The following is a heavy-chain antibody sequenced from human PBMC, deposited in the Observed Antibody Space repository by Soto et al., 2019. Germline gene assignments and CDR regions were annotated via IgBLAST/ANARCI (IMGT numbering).Heavy chain of an antibody. CDR3: AKDTYYHDSSGYYIFDY. J-gene: IGHJ4*02. Sequence: GGSLRLSCAASGFSFSSYGMHWVRQAPCKGLEWVAGISYDGNRKNYADSVKDRCTISRDNSKNTVYLQMNSLRPEDTAVFYCAKDTYYHDSSGYYIFDYWGQGTLVTVSS. D-gene: IGHD3-22*01. V-gene: IGHV3-30*18. CDR1: GFSFSSYG. CDR2: ISYDGNRK.